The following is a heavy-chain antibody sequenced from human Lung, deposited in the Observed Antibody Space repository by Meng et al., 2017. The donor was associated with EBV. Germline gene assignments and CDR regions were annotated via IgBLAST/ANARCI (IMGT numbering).Heavy chain of an antibody. CDR3: AREVGGSYYPNY. J-gene: IGHJ4*02. CDR2: INHSGST. CDR1: GGSFSGFY. V-gene: IGHV4-34*01. Sequence: QWQLQQWVTALLKPSETLSLACAVYGGSFSGFYWSWIRQPPGKGLEWIGEINHSGSTNYNPSLKSRLTISVDTSKNQFSLKLSSVTAADTAVYFCAREVGGSYYPNYWGQGTLVTVSS. D-gene: IGHD1-26*01.